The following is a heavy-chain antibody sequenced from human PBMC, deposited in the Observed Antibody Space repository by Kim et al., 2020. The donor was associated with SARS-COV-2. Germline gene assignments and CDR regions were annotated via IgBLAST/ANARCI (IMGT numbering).Heavy chain of an antibody. D-gene: IGHD5-18*01. J-gene: IGHJ4*02. Sequence: GGSLRLSCAASGFTFSDYAMHWVRQDPETGLEWVSGLSRDGGHIEYADYVKGRFTISRDTAKNSLDLQMNSLRLEDTAVYYCAKDCGPVIGAMGYWVLG. CDR1: GFTFSDYA. CDR3: AKDCGPVIGAMGY. CDR2: LSRDGGHI. V-gene: IGHV3-9*01.